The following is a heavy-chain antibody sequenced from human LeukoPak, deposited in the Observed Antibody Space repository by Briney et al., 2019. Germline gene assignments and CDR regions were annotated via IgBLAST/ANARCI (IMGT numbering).Heavy chain of an antibody. V-gene: IGHV1-46*01. CDR1: GYTFTSYY. CDR3: ARYGFSTVWQGGWHAFDI. D-gene: IGHD6-13*01. J-gene: IGHJ3*02. CDR2: INPTTGDT. Sequence: GASVKVSCKASGYTFTSYYMHWVRQAPGRGLEWMGIINPTTGDTTYAQKFQGRLTMTRDMSTSTVYMELSSLTSEDTAVFYCARYGFSTVWQGGWHAFDIWGQGTVVTVSS.